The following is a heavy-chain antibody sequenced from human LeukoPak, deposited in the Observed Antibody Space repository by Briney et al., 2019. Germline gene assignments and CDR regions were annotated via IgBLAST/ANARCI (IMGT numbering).Heavy chain of an antibody. D-gene: IGHD3-3*01. V-gene: IGHV4-39*01. J-gene: IGHJ4*02. CDR3: ARRAGGGYYYFDY. CDR2: FYYSGST. Sequence: SETLSLTCTVSSGSISSYYWGWIRQPPGKGLEWIGSFYYSGSTYYNPSLKSRVTISADTSKNQFSLKLTSVTAADTALYYCARRAGGGYYYFDYWGQGTRVTVSS. CDR1: SGSISSYY.